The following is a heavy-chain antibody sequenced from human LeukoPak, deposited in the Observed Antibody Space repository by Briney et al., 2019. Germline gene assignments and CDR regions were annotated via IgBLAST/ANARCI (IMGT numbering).Heavy chain of an antibody. CDR3: ARDVDTAMAFDY. J-gene: IGHJ4*02. CDR1: GFTFSSYG. Sequence: GRSLRLSCAASGFTFSSYGMHWVRQAPGKGLEWVAVIWYDGSNKYYADSVKGRFTISRNNSKNTLYLQMNSLRAEDTAVYYCARDVDTAMAFDYWGQGTLVTVSS. V-gene: IGHV3-33*01. CDR2: IWYDGSNK. D-gene: IGHD5-18*01.